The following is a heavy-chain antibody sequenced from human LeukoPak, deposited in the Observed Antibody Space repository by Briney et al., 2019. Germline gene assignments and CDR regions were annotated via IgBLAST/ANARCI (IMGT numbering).Heavy chain of an antibody. V-gene: IGHV1-2*02. J-gene: IGHJ3*02. D-gene: IGHD3-22*01. CDR2: INPKSGAT. CDR1: GYTFTAYY. Sequence: ASVKVSCKASGYTFTAYYIHWVRQAPGQGLEWMGWINPKSGATKYTENFQGRVTMTRDTSVNTAYMEVSRLRSDDTAVYYCARNLDYNDHSDYDAFDIWGQGTMVTVSS. CDR3: ARNLDYNDHSDYDAFDI.